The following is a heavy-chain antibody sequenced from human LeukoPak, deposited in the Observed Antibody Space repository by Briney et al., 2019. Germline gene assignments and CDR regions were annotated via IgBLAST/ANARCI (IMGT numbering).Heavy chain of an antibody. J-gene: IGHJ4*02. CDR2: IYYSGST. CDR3: ARGELTYYFDY. D-gene: IGHD1-26*01. Sequence: SETLSLTCTVSGGSISSGGYYWSWIRQHPGKGLEWIGYIYYSGSTYYNPSLKSRVTISVDTSKNQFSLKLSSVTAADTAVYYCARGELTYYFDYWGQGTLVTVSS. V-gene: IGHV4-31*03. CDR1: GGSISSGGYY.